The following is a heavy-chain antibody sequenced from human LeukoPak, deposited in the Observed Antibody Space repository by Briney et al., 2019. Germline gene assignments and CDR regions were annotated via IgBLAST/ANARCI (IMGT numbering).Heavy chain of an antibody. J-gene: IGHJ4*02. V-gene: IGHV3-23*01. CDR1: GFTFSSYD. CDR2: ISGSGGST. D-gene: IGHD3-22*01. CDR3: AKHTYYYESSGTTALFDY. Sequence: TGGSLRLSCAASGFTFSSYDMSWVRQAPGKGLAWVTGISGSGGSTYYADSVKGRFTISRDNSKNTLYLRMNSLRAEDTAVYYCAKHTYYYESSGTTALFDYWGQGTLVTVSS.